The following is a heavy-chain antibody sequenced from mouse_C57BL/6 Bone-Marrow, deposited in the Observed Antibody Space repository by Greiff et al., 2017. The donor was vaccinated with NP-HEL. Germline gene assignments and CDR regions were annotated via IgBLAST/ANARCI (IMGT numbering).Heavy chain of an antibody. V-gene: IGHV5-4*01. Sequence: EVQLVESGGGLVKPGGSLKLSCAASGFTFSSYAMSWVRQTPEKRLEWVATISDGGSYTYYPDNVKGRFTISRDNAKNNLYLQMSHLKSEDTAMYYCARDFGLLACWGQGTLVTVSA. CDR3: ARDFGLLAC. D-gene: IGHD2-3*01. CDR1: GFTFSSYA. CDR2: ISDGGSYT. J-gene: IGHJ3*01.